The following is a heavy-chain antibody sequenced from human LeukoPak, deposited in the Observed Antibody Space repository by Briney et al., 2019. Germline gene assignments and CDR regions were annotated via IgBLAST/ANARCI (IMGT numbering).Heavy chain of an antibody. D-gene: IGHD2-2*02. CDR3: ARGPGYCSSTSCYSPYYFDY. Sequence: ASVKVSCKAPGYTFTSYGISWVRQAPGQGLEWMGWISAYNGNTNYAQKLQGRVTMTTDTSTSTAYMELRSLRSDDTAVYYCARGPGYCSSTSCYSPYYFDYWGQGTLVTVSS. CDR1: GYTFTSYG. CDR2: ISAYNGNT. V-gene: IGHV1-18*01. J-gene: IGHJ4*02.